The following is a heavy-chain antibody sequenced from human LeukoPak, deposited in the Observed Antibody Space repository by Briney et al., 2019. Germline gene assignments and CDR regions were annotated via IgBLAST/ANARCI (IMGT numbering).Heavy chain of an antibody. Sequence: PGGALRLSCVGSGFTFISYWMHWVRQAPGKGLVWVSRINSDGSTTSYAASVKGRFTISRDTAKNTLYLQMNSLRAEDTAVYYCARGHHYYDSSAYYYWGQGTLVTVSS. CDR3: ARGHHYYDSSAYYY. D-gene: IGHD3-22*01. CDR2: INSDGSTT. J-gene: IGHJ4*02. V-gene: IGHV3-74*01. CDR1: GFTFISYW.